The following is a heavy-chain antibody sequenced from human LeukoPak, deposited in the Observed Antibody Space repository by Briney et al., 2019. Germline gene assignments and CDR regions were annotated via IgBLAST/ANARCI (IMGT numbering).Heavy chain of an antibody. CDR3: AVNLRAPPTGVDV. D-gene: IGHD3-10*01. V-gene: IGHV1-2*02. CDR1: GYSFTDYY. J-gene: IGHJ6*02. CDR2: INPNSAGDT. Sequence: ASVKVSCKASGYSFTDYYVHWVRQAPGQGLEWMGWINPNSAGDTYPAQKFQGRVTLSRDTSIGTAYMELNSLRSDDTAVYFCAVNLRAPPTGVDVWGHGTTVTVSS.